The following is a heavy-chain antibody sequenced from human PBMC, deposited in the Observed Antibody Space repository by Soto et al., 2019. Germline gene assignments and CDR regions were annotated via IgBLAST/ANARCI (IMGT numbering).Heavy chain of an antibody. Sequence: PSETLSLTCTVSGTSISSTNYYWGWIRQPPGKGLEWITSIYYTGMTYYNPSLKSRVTISVDTSKNQFSLKLSSVTAADRAVYYCARRGYYAISAFDIWGQGTMVTVSS. CDR1: GTSISSTNYY. CDR2: IYYTGMT. D-gene: IGHD2-8*01. V-gene: IGHV4-39*01. CDR3: ARRGYYAISAFDI. J-gene: IGHJ3*02.